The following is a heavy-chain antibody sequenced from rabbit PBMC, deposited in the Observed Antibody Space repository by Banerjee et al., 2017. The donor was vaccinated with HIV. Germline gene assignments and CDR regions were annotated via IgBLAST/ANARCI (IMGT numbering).Heavy chain of an antibody. CDR1: GFSFSSSYY. D-gene: IGHD4-2*01. J-gene: IGHJ4*01. CDR3: ARSAGYAGDGYDHFNL. CDR2: VDTDSGST. V-gene: IGHV1S45*01. Sequence: QEQLVESGGGLVQPGGSLKLSCTASGFSFSSSYYMCWVRQAPGKGLEWIACVDTDSGSTYYANWAKGRFTISKTSSTTVTLQMTSLTAADTATYFCARSAGYAGDGYDHFNLWGPGTLVTVS.